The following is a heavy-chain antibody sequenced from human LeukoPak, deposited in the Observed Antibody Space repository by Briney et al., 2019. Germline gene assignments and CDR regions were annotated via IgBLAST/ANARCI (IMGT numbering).Heavy chain of an antibody. CDR3: ARDSYAAVGGYWFDP. J-gene: IGHJ5*02. V-gene: IGHV4-59*01. CDR2: IYYSGST. CDR1: GGSISSYY. Sequence: PSETLSLTCTVSGGSISSYYWSWIRQPPGKGLEWIGYIYYSGSTNYNPSLKSRVTISVDTSKNQFSLKLSSVTAADTAVYYCARDSYAAVGGYWFDPWGQGTLVTVSS. D-gene: IGHD6-13*01.